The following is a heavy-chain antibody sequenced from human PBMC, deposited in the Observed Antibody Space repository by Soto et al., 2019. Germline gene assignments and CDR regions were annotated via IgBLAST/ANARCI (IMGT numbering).Heavy chain of an antibody. CDR2: IYWEYDK. J-gene: IGHJ4*02. Sequence: QITLNESGPTVVRPTETLTLTCRFSGFSLTTSGVGVGWIRQSPGKAPEWLALIYWEYDKRYSASLKSRLTINKDTSKSQVVLTVSDLDPTDTATYYCAHSVIRTVFGLVTTTASYFDFWGQGTPVAVSS. CDR3: AHSVIRTVFGLVTTTASYFDF. V-gene: IGHV2-5*02. D-gene: IGHD3-3*01. CDR1: GFSLTTSGVG.